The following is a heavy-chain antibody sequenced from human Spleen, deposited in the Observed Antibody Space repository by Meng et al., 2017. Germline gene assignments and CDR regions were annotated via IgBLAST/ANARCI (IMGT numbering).Heavy chain of an antibody. J-gene: IGHJ5*02. Sequence: SVKVSCKASGYTFTSYAMHWVRQAPGQGLEWMGGIIPIFGTANYAQKFQGRVTITTDESTSTAYMELSSLRSEDTAVYYCARVSCSSTSCYFRFDPWGQGTLVTVSS. V-gene: IGHV1-69*05. CDR1: GYTFTSYA. CDR2: IIPIFGTA. D-gene: IGHD2-2*01. CDR3: ARVSCSSTSCYFRFDP.